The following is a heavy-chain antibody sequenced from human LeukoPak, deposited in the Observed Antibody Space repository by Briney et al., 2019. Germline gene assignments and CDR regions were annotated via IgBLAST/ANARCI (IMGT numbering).Heavy chain of an antibody. V-gene: IGHV4-4*02. CDR2: IYHSGST. CDR3: GAAAGPDAFDI. CDR1: GGSIGSSNW. J-gene: IGHJ3*02. Sequence: SETLSLTCAVSGGSIGSSNWWSWVRQPPGKGLEWIGEIYHSGSTNYNPSLKSRVTISVDKSKNQFSLKLSSVTAADTAVYYCGAAAGPDAFDIWGQGTMVTVSS. D-gene: IGHD6-13*01.